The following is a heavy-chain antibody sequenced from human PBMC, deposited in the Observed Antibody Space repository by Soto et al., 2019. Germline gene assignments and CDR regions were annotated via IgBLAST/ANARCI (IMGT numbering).Heavy chain of an antibody. V-gene: IGHV3-23*01. J-gene: IGHJ6*02. CDR1: GFAFSRYP. D-gene: IGHD5-18*01. CDR2: ITAGGDRT. CDR3: VKYTLGYSCLYYGMDV. Sequence: EVQLLQSGGGLVQPGGSLRLSCAASGFAFSRYPMCWVRQAPGKGLEWVAGITAGGDRTFYADSIKGHFTFSRDNSKNTLYLHKDRLRVYDTATYYCVKYTLGYSCLYYGMDVRGQGTSVCVSS.